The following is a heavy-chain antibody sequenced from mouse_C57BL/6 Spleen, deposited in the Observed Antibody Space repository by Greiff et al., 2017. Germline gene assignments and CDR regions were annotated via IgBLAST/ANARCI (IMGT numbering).Heavy chain of an antibody. Sequence: QVQLQQSGPGLVQPSQSLSITCTVSGFSLTSYGVHWVRQSPGKGLEWLGVIWSGGSTDYNAAFISRLSISKDNSKSQVFFKMNSLQADDTAIYNCARNSPLAYWGQGTLVTVSA. J-gene: IGHJ3*01. CDR3: ARNSPLAY. CDR1: GFSLTSYG. CDR2: IWSGGST. V-gene: IGHV2-2*01. D-gene: IGHD6-1*01.